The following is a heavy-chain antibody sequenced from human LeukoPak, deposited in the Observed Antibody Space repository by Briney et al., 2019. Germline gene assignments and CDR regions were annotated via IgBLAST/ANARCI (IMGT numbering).Heavy chain of an antibody. CDR1: GLTFSRYA. CDR2: ISGGGRST. Sequence: GGSLRLSCAASGLTFSRYALSWVRQAPGRGLEWVSAISGGGRSTYYADSVKGRFTISRDNSNNTLYLQMTNLGVDDTAVYFCANQPSIAASSDTDFWGQGTLVSVSS. CDR3: ANQPSIAASSDTDF. V-gene: IGHV3-23*01. J-gene: IGHJ4*02. D-gene: IGHD6-6*01.